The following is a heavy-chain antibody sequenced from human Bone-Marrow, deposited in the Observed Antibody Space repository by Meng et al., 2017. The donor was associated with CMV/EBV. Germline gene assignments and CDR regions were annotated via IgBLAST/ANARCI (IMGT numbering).Heavy chain of an antibody. CDR3: ARGRSYYYGMDV. CDR2: INHSGST. V-gene: IGHV4-34*01. J-gene: IGHJ6*02. CDR1: GGSFSGYY. Sequence: ESLKISCAVYGGSFSGYYWSWIRQPPGKGLEWIGEINHSGSTNYNPSPKSRVTISVDTSKNQFSLKLSSVTAADTAVYYCARGRSYYYGMDVWGQGTTVTVSS.